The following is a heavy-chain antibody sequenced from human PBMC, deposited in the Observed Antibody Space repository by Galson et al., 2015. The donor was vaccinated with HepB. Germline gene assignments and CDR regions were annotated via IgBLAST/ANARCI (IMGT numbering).Heavy chain of an antibody. D-gene: IGHD3-10*01. Sequence: SLRLPCAASGVTFSSYVMRWVRQAPGKGLEWVSSISGSGGSTDYANSVKGRFTISRDNLKNTLFLQMNSLRAEDTAVYFCAKTINVIRGGKAYGMDVWGQGTTVTVS. V-gene: IGHV3-23*01. CDR1: GVTFSSYV. CDR2: ISGSGGST. J-gene: IGHJ6*02. CDR3: AKTINVIRGGKAYGMDV.